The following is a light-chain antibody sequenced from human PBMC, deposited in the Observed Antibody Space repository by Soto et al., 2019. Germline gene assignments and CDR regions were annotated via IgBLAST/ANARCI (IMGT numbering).Light chain of an antibody. CDR2: DVS. Sequence: QSVLTQPRSVSGSPGQSVTISCTGTSSDVGGYNYVSWYQQHPGKAPKLMIYDVSKRPSGVPDRFSGSKSGNTAFLTISGLQAEDEAYYYCCSYAGSYTFYVFGTGTKVTVL. V-gene: IGLV2-11*01. CDR1: SSDVGGYNY. CDR3: CSYAGSYTFYV. J-gene: IGLJ1*01.